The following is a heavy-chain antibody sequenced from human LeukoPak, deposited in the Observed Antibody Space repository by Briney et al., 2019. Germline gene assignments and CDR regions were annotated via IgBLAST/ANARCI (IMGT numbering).Heavy chain of an antibody. J-gene: IGHJ4*02. D-gene: IGHD3-22*01. CDR3: AKHYYDSSGTPRYFDY. V-gene: IGHV3-74*01. Sequence: GGSLRLSCAASGFTLSSYRMNWVRQAPGKGLVWVSRFHSDGSTTTYADSVKGRFTISRDNSKNTLFLQMNSLRDEDTAAYYCAKHYYDSSGTPRYFDYWGQGTLVTVSS. CDR1: GFTLSSYR. CDR2: FHSDGSTT.